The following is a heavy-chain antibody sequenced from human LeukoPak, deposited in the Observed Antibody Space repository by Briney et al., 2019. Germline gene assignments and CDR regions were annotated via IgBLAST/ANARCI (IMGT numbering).Heavy chain of an antibody. D-gene: IGHD4-11*01. J-gene: IGHJ4*02. CDR2: VNPSGGST. Sequence: ASVKVSCKASGYTFTSYYIHWVRQAPGQGLEWMGIVNPSGGSTTYAQRFQGRGTMTRDMSTSTVYMELSSLRSEDTAVYYCAREDYNRAAKFDYWGQGTLVTVSS. V-gene: IGHV1-46*01. CDR1: GYTFTSYY. CDR3: AREDYNRAAKFDY.